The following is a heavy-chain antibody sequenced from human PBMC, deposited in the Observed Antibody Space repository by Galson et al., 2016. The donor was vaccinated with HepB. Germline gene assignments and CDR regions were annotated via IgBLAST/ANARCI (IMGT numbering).Heavy chain of an antibody. Sequence: SVKVSCKASGYTFISYYMNWVRQAPGQGLEWMGIINPSDGSTRYAQKFQGRVTMTRDTSTSTVYMELKTLTSEDTAVYYGAIPLVVGVTAPLDNWGQGTLVTVSS. CDR2: INPSDGST. D-gene: IGHD1-26*01. CDR1: GYTFISYY. V-gene: IGHV1-46*01. J-gene: IGHJ4*02. CDR3: AIPLVVGVTAPLDN.